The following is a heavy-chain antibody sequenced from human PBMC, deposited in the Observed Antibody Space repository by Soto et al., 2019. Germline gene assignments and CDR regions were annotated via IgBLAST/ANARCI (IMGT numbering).Heavy chain of an antibody. V-gene: IGHV3-9*01. CDR2: ISLDSGTI. CDR1: GFTFDNCG. D-gene: IGHD1-1*01. J-gene: IGHJ5*02. CDR3: VQGRYPTMATPLDH. Sequence: GGSLRLSCAASGFTFDNCGMHWVRQAPGKGLEWVSGISLDSGTIGYADSVKGRFTISRDDAKNSLYLQMNSLRREDTALYYCVQGRYPTMATPLDHWGQGTLVTVSS.